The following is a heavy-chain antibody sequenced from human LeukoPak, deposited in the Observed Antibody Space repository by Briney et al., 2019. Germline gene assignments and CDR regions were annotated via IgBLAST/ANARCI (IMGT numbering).Heavy chain of an antibody. Sequence: SQTLPLTCTVSGGSISSGSYYWSWIRQPAGKGLEWIGRIYTSGSTNYNPSLKSRVTISVDTSKNQFSLKLSSVTAADTAVYYCARAVVVVPAAIDWFDPWGQGTLVTVSS. V-gene: IGHV4-61*02. CDR3: ARAVVVVPAAIDWFDP. CDR1: GGSISSGSYY. CDR2: IYTSGST. D-gene: IGHD2-2*02. J-gene: IGHJ5*02.